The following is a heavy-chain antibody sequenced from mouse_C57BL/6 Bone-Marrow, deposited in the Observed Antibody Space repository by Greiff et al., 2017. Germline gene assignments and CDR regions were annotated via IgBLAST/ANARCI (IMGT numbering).Heavy chain of an antibody. J-gene: IGHJ4*01. D-gene: IGHD1-1*01. Sequence: VQLKQSGAELVRPGASVKLSCTASGFNIKDDYMHWVKQRPEQGLEWIGWIDPENGDTEYASKFQGKATITADTSSNTAYLQLSSLTSEDTAVYYCTTWGGSSLGYAMDYWGQRTSVTVSS. CDR1: GFNIKDDY. CDR3: TTWGGSSLGYAMDY. V-gene: IGHV14-4*01. CDR2: IDPENGDT.